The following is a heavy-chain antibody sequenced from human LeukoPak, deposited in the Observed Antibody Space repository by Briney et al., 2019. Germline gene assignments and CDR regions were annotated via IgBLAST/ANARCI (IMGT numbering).Heavy chain of an antibody. V-gene: IGHV3-23*01. J-gene: IGHJ4*02. CDR3: ARTPLGGWTDQAHFDY. D-gene: IGHD6-19*01. Sequence: GGSLRLSCAASGFTFSSYAMSWVRQAPGKGLEWVSAISGSGGSTYYADSVKGRFTISRDNSKNTLYLQMNSLRAEDTAVYYCARTPLGGWTDQAHFDYWGQGTLVTVSS. CDR1: GFTFSSYA. CDR2: ISGSGGST.